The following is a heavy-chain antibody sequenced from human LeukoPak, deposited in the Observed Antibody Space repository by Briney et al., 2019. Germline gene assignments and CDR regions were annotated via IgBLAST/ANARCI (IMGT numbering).Heavy chain of an antibody. CDR3: VRDHLCGGVCSSDYDAFDI. CDR2: IYTSGST. D-gene: IGHD2-21*02. CDR1: GGSITNDDYY. V-gene: IGHV4-61*02. J-gene: IGHJ3*02. Sequence: ASQTLSLTCSVSGGSITNDDYYWSWIRQPAGKGLEWIGRIYTSGSTNHNPSLKSRVTMSVDTSKNQFSLKVTSVTAADTAVYYCVRDHLCGGVCSSDYDAFDIWGQGTMVTVSS.